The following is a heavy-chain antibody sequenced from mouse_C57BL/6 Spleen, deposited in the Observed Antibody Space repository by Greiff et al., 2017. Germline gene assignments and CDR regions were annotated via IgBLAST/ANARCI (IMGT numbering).Heavy chain of an antibody. D-gene: IGHD2-2*01. V-gene: IGHV1-4*01. CDR3: ARGGYEDWYFDV. CDR1: GYTFTSYT. Sequence: QVQLQQSGAELARPGASVKMSCKASGYTFTSYTMHWVKQRPGQGLEWIGYINPSSGYTKYNQKFKDKATLTADKSSSTAYMQLSSLTSEDSAVYYCARGGYEDWYFDVWGTGTTVTVSS. CDR2: INPSSGYT. J-gene: IGHJ1*03.